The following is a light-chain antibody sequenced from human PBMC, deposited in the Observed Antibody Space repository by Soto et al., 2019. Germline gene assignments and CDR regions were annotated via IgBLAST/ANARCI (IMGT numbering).Light chain of an antibody. CDR3: SSYRKTTFPHVV. CDR2: EVT. CDR1: SSDIGADDF. J-gene: IGLJ2*01. Sequence: QSVLTQPASVSGSPGQSITISCTGTSSDIGADDFVSWYQHHPDKTPKLIIFEVTYRPTGISHRFSASKSGNTASLTISGLEAEDVAFYYCSSYRKTTFPHVVFGGGTKLTVL. V-gene: IGLV2-14*01.